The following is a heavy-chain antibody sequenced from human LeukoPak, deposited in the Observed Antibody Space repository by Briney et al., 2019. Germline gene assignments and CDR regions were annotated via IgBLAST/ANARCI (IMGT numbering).Heavy chain of an antibody. CDR1: GGSISSSSYY. Sequence: SETLSLTCTVSGGSISSSSYYWGWIRQPPGKGLEWIGSIYYSGSTYYNPSLKSRVTISVDTSKNQFSLKLSSVTAADTAVYYCARVVHYYDSSEAFDIWGQGTMVTVSS. V-gene: IGHV4-39*07. CDR3: ARVVHYYDSSEAFDI. J-gene: IGHJ3*02. CDR2: IYYSGST. D-gene: IGHD3-22*01.